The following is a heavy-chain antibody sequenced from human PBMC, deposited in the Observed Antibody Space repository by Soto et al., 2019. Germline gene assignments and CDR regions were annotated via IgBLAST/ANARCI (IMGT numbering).Heavy chain of an antibody. V-gene: IGHV1-69*01. CDR1: GGTFSSYA. J-gene: IGHJ6*02. CDR2: VIPIFGTA. D-gene: IGHD2-2*01. CDR3: ASGSSTDSVSPYCSSTSCYLYYSYGMDV. Sequence: QVQLVQSGAEVKKPGSSVKVSCKASGGTFSSYAISWVRQAPGQGLEWMGGVIPIFGTANYAQKFQGRVRSTADDSTSTAYMELSGMRSDATAVYYCASGSSTDSVSPYCSSTSCYLYYSYGMDVWGQGTTVTVSS.